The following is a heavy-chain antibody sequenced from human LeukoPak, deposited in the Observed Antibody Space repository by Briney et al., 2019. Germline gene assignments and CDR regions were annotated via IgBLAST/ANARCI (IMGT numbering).Heavy chain of an antibody. J-gene: IGHJ4*02. CDR3: ARGGTLFTYFDS. CDR1: GGSTSDYY. CDR2: IYYTGNT. Sequence: SETLSLTCSVSGGSTSDYYWNWIRQPAGQGLEWLGRIYYTGNTAYNPSLESRLTMSLDTAKNQFSLKVTSVTAADTAVYYCARGGTLFTYFDSWGQGTPVTVSS. D-gene: IGHD3-10*02. V-gene: IGHV4-4*07.